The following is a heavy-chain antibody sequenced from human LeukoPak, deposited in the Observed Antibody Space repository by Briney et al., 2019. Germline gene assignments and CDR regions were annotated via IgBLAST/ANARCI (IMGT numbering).Heavy chain of an antibody. J-gene: IGHJ5*02. D-gene: IGHD2-15*01. CDR1: GYTFTGYY. CDR3: ARWGIVVVVAATDARGFDP. CDR2: INPNSGGT. V-gene: IGHV1-2*02. Sequence: ASAKVSCKASGYTFTGYYMHWVRQAPGQGLEWMGWINPNSGGTNYAQKFQGRVTMTRDTSISTAYMELSRLRSDDTAVYYCARWGIVVVVAATDARGFDPWGQGTLVTVSS.